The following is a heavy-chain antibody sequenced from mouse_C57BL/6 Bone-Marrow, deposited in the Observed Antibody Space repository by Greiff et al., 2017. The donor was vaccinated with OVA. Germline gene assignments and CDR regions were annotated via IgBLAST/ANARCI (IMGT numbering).Heavy chain of an antibody. CDR3: ERQLRLGAWFAY. D-gene: IGHD3-2*02. J-gene: IGHJ3*01. Sequence: QVQLKQPGAELVKPGASVKLSCKASGYTFTSYWMHWVKQRPGQGLEWIGMIHPNSGSTNYNEKFKSKATLTVDKSSSTAYMRLSSLTSEDSAVYYCERQLRLGAWFAYGGQGTLVTVSA. CDR2: IHPNSGST. CDR1: GYTFTSYW. V-gene: IGHV1-64*01.